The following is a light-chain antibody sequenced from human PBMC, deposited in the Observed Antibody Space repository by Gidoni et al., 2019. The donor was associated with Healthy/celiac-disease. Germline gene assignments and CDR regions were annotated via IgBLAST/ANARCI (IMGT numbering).Light chain of an antibody. CDR2: AAS. Sequence: DIQMTQSPSSLSASVGDRVTITCRASQSISSYLNLYQQKPGKAPKLLIYAASSLQSGVPSRFSGSGSGTDFTLTISSLQPEEFATYYCQQSYSTPPTFGQGTKLEIK. V-gene: IGKV1-39*01. CDR1: QSISSY. CDR3: QQSYSTPPT. J-gene: IGKJ2*01.